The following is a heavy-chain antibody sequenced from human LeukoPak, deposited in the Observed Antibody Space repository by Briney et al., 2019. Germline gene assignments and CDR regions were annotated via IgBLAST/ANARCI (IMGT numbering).Heavy chain of an antibody. CDR1: GFTFSNYW. Sequence: PGGSLRLSRAASGFTFSNYWMNWVRQAPGKGLEWVANINQDGSEKYYVDSLKGRFTISRDNAKNSLYLQMNSLRAEDTAVYYCARDRVWTVVYWGQGTLVTVSS. D-gene: IGHD6-13*01. J-gene: IGHJ4*02. V-gene: IGHV3-7*01. CDR3: ARDRVWTVVY. CDR2: INQDGSEK.